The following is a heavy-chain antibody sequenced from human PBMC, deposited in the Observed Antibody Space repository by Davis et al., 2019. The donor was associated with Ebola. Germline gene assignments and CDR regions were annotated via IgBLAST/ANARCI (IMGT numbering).Heavy chain of an antibody. CDR3: ARDLATSSGAHFFYFGMDV. J-gene: IGHJ6*04. CDR2: ISGYEYNT. Sequence: ASVMVFCKTSGYTFTSYGISWVRQAPGQGLEWMGWISGYEYNTNYASRFQVRITLTKDRATSTVYMELRSLTSDDTAVYYCARDLATSSGAHFFYFGMDVWGEGTSVAVSS. CDR1: GYTFTSYG. D-gene: IGHD3-10*01. V-gene: IGHV1-18*01.